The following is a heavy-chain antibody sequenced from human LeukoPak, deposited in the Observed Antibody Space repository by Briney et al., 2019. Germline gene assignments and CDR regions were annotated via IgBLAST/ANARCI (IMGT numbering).Heavy chain of an antibody. CDR1: GGSISSSSYS. V-gene: IGHV4-30-2*01. CDR2: IYHSGST. CDR3: AREAEDAFDI. J-gene: IGHJ3*02. Sequence: SETLSLTCTVSGGSISSSSYSWSWIRQPPGKGLEWIGYIYHSGSTYYNPSLKSRVTISVDRSKNQFSLKLSSVTAADTAVYYCAREAEDAFDIWGQGTMVTVSS.